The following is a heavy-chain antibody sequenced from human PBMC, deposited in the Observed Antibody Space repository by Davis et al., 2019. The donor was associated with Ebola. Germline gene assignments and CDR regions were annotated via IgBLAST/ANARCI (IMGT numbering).Heavy chain of an antibody. CDR1: GGSFSDYY. J-gene: IGHJ6*02. V-gene: IGHV4-34*01. D-gene: IGHD5-18*01. CDR2: INHSGNT. CDR3: ARDYRGYSYGSSAYYYGMDV. Sequence: SETLSLTCAVYGGSFSDYYWSWIRQPPGKGLEWIGEINHSGNTNYNPSLESRVTISVDTSKRQFSLKVSSVTAADTAVYYCARDYRGYSYGSSAYYYGMDVWGQGTTVTVSS.